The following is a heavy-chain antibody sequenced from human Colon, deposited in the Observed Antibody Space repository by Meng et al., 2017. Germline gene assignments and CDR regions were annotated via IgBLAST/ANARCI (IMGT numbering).Heavy chain of an antibody. CDR1: GGSITSGEYY. J-gene: IGHJ5*02. CDR3: VRSSGWVRTGFDP. V-gene: IGHV4-30-4*08. D-gene: IGHD6-19*01. CDR2: IYYSGTT. Sequence: QVQLQESGPGLVKPSQTLSLTCTVSGGSITSGEYYWSWIRQSPGKGLEWIGYIYYSGTTYYNTSLKSRLSISVDTSKNQFSLKLTSVTAADTAVYYCVRSSGWVRTGFDPWGQGTLVTVSS.